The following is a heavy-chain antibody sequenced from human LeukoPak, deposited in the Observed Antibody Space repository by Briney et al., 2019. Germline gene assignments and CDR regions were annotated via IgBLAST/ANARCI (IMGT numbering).Heavy chain of an antibody. V-gene: IGHV1-18*01. CDR1: GYTFTSYG. D-gene: IGHD6-6*01. CDR3: ASRGSSSPGYYYYGMDV. CDR2: ISAYNGNT. Sequence: GASVKVSCKASGYTFTSYGISWVRQAPGQGLEWMGWISAYNGNTNYAQKPQGRVTMTTDTSTSTAYMELRSLRSDDAAVYYCASRGSSSPGYYYYGMDVWGQGTTVTVSS. J-gene: IGHJ6*02.